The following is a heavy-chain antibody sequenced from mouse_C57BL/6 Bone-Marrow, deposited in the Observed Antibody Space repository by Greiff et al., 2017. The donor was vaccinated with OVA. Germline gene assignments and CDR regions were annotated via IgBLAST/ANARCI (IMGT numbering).Heavy chain of an antibody. V-gene: IGHV1-15*01. J-gene: IGHJ1*03. CDR1: GYTFTDYE. CDR3: STDWYFDV. CDR2: IDPETGGT. D-gene: IGHD5-1*01. Sequence: QVQLKESGAELVRPGASVTLSCKASGYTFTDYEMHWVKQTPVHGLEWIGAIDPETGGTAYNQKFKGKAILTADTSSSTAYMELRSLTSEDSAVYYCSTDWYFDVWGTGTTVTVSS.